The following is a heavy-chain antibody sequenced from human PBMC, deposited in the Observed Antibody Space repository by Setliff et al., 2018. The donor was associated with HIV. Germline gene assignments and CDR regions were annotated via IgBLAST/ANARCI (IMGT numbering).Heavy chain of an antibody. CDR1: GGSIRTGAYY. CDR2: IYYDGRT. Sequence: PSETLSLTCTVSGGSIRTGAYYWGWIRQPPGKGLEWIGGIYYDGRTFYKPSLKSRLTISVDTSKNQFSLSLNSVTAADTAVYFCARGGAVSADFDSWGQGTLVTVSS. J-gene: IGHJ5*01. CDR3: ARGGAVSADFDS. V-gene: IGHV4-39*07. D-gene: IGHD3-16*01.